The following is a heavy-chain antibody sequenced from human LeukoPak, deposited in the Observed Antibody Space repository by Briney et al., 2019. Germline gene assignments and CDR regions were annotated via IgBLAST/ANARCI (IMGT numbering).Heavy chain of an antibody. D-gene: IGHD2-15*01. CDR3: ARVGSGGPHADY. J-gene: IGHJ4*02. Sequence: PSETLSLTCTVSGGSISSSYYYWGWIRQPPGKGLEWIGYIYYSGSTNYNPSLKSRVTISVDTSKNQFSLKLSSVTAADTAVYYCARVGSGGPHADYWGQGTLVTVSS. CDR1: GGSISSSYYY. V-gene: IGHV4-61*05. CDR2: IYYSGST.